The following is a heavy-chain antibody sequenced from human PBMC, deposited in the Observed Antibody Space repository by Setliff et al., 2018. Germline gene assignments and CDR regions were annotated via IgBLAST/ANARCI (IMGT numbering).Heavy chain of an antibody. Sequence: SETLSLTCTVSGGSISSGSNYWSWIRQPAGRGLEWIGRIDPSGNTNYHPSLKSRVTISGDTSKNQFSLKLTSVTAAGTAVYFCARSLGSGSYYNSRPFYSDYWGQGTLVTVSS. J-gene: IGHJ4*02. CDR3: ARSLGSGSYYNSRPFYSDY. D-gene: IGHD3-10*01. V-gene: IGHV4-61*02. CDR2: IDPSGNT. CDR1: GGSISSGSNY.